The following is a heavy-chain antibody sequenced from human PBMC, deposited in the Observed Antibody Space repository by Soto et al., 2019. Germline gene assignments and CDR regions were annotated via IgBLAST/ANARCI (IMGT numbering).Heavy chain of an antibody. V-gene: IGHV1-18*01. CDR2: ISAYNGNT. Sequence: ASVKVSCKASGYTFTSYGISWVRQAPGQGLEWMGWISAYNGNTNYAQKLQGRVTMTTDTSTSTAYMELRSLRSDDTAVYYCARDSSSDFWSGYYTGPNDYWGQGTLVTAPQ. CDR3: ARDSSSDFWSGYYTGPNDY. J-gene: IGHJ4*02. CDR1: GYTFTSYG. D-gene: IGHD3-3*01.